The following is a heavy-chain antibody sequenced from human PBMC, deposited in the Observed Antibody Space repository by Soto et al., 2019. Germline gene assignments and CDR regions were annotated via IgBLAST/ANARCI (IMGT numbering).Heavy chain of an antibody. D-gene: IGHD3-10*01. J-gene: IGHJ6*02. CDR3: ARDWPSTMVRGPVTYGMDV. V-gene: IGHV1-69*13. CDR1: GGTFSSYA. CDR2: IIPIFGTA. Sequence: SVKVSCKASGGTFSSYAISWVRQAPGQGLEWMGGIIPIFGTANYAQKLQGRLTITADESTSTAYMELSSLRSEDTAVYYCARDWPSTMVRGPVTYGMDVWGQGTTVTVSS.